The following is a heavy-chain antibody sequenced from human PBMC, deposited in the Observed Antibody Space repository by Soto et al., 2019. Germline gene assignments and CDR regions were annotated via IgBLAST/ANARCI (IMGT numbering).Heavy chain of an antibody. CDR1: GFTFSSYD. CDR3: ARGSAFIGLDY. J-gene: IGHJ4*02. D-gene: IGHD1-26*01. V-gene: IGHV3-48*01. CDR2: ISSNSYTI. Sequence: GSLRLSCAASGFTFSSYDMNWVRQAPGKGLEWVSYISSNSYTIYYADSVKGRFTISRDNAKNSLYLQMNSLRAEDTAIYYCARGSAFIGLDYWGQGTPVTVSS.